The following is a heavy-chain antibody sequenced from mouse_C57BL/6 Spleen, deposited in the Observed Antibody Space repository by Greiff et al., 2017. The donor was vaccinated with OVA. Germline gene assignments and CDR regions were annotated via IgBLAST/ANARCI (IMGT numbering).Heavy chain of an antibody. CDR2: ISDGGSYT. V-gene: IGHV5-4*01. CDR3: ARAGHAMDY. CDR1: GFTFSSYA. Sequence: EVHLVESGGGLVKPGGSLKLSCAASGFTFSSYAMSWVRQTPEKRLEWVATISDGGSYTYYPDNVKGRFTISRDTAKNNLYLQMSHLKSEDTAMYYCARAGHAMDYWGQGTSVTVSS. J-gene: IGHJ4*01.